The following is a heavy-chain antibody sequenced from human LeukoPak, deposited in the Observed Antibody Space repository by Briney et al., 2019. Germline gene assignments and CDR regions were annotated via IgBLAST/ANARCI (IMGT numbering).Heavy chain of an antibody. Sequence: PSETLSLTCTVSGGSMSSSTYYWGWIRQPPGKGLEWIGSISHRGSTYYNPSLKSRVTISADTSKNQFSLKMISVTAADTAVYYCARPHGDPLGYWGQGTLVTVSS. CDR2: ISHRGST. J-gene: IGHJ4*02. V-gene: IGHV4-39*01. CDR3: ARPHGDPLGY. CDR1: GGSMSSSTYY. D-gene: IGHD4-17*01.